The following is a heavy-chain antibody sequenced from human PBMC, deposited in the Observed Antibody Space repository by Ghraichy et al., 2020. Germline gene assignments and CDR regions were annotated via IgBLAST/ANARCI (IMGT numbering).Heavy chain of an antibody. CDR1: GFSLSTSGVG. CDR3: ARITIHSSSWYSRPNWYFDL. D-gene: IGHD6-13*01. J-gene: IGHJ2*01. Sequence: SGPTLVKPTQTLTLTCTFSGFSLSTSGVGVGWIRQPPGKALEWLALIYWDDDKRYSPSLKSRLTITKETSKNQVVLTMTNMDPVDTATYYCARITIHSSSWYSRPNWYFDLWGRGTLVTVSS. V-gene: IGHV2-5*02. CDR2: IYWDDDK.